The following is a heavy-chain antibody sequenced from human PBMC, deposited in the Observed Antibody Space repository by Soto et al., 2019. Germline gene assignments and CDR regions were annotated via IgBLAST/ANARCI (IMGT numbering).Heavy chain of an antibody. Sequence: SETLSLTCTVSDGSISSGGYYWSWIRQHPGKGLEWIGYIYYSGSTYYNPSLKSRVTISVDTSKNQFSLKLSSVTAADTAVYYCARDTTSPGYCSSTSCDISHWFDPWGQGTLVTVSS. CDR3: ARDTTSPGYCSSTSCDISHWFDP. CDR2: IYYSGST. J-gene: IGHJ5*02. CDR1: DGSISSGGYY. D-gene: IGHD2-2*01. V-gene: IGHV4-31*03.